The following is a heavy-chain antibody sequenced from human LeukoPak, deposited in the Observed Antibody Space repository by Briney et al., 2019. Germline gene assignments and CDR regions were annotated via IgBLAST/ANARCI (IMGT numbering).Heavy chain of an antibody. D-gene: IGHD2-2*01. CDR2: MNPNSGNT. V-gene: IGHV1-8*01. CDR3: AKDTAVGFGGGFWFDP. J-gene: IGHJ5*02. CDR1: GYTFTSYD. Sequence: GASVKVSCKASGYTFTSYDINWVRQATGQGLEWMGWMNPNSGNTGYAQKFQGRVTMTRNTSISTAYMELSSLRSEDTAVYYCAKDTAVGFGGGFWFDPWGQGTLVTVSS.